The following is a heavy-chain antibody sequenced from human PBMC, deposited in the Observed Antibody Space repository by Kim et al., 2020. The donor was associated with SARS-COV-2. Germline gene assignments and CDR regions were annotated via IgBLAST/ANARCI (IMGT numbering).Heavy chain of an antibody. CDR2: IKQDASEI. J-gene: IGHJ3*02. CDR1: GFTFSSYW. V-gene: IGHV3-7*01. Sequence: GGSLRLSCAASGFTFSSYWMSWVRQAPGKGLEWVASIKQDASEISYVDSVRGRFTISRDNAKNTLSLQMDSLRAEDTALYFCARPYRGGSFDIWGQGTM. CDR3: ARPYRGGSFDI. D-gene: IGHD1-26*01.